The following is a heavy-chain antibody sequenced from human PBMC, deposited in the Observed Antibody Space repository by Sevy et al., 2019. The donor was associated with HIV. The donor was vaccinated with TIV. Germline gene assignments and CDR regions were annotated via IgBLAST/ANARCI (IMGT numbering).Heavy chain of an antibody. J-gene: IGHJ4*02. CDR2: IKEDGSEQ. Sequence: GGSLRLSCAASGFTFTSYWMSWVRQAPGKGLEWLAVIKEDGSEQYYVDSVKGRFTNSRDNGKDLVYLQMNSLRVEDTALYYCATGLCTSLEDSWGQGTLVTVSS. D-gene: IGHD2-21*01. V-gene: IGHV3-7*01. CDR3: ATGLCTSLEDS. CDR1: GFTFTSYW.